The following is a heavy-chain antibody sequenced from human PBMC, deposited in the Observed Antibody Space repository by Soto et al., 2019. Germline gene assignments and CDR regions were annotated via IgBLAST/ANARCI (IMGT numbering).Heavy chain of an antibody. V-gene: IGHV3-23*01. CDR2: ISGGGDTT. J-gene: IGHJ4*02. CDR3: AKGRRGSASLPPRVDF. D-gene: IGHD3-10*01. Sequence: EVQLLESGGGLVQPGGSLRLSCAASGFTFNNYAMTWVRQAPGKGLEWVSAISGGGDTTSYADSVKGRFTVSRDGSKNTLYLQMSSLRAEDTALYYCAKGRRGSASLPPRVDFWGQGTLVTVSS. CDR1: GFTFNNYA.